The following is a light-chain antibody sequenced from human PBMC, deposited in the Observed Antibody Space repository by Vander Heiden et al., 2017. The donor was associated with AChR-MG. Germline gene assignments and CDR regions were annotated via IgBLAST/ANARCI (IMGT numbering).Light chain of an antibody. CDR1: QSVSTH. J-gene: IGKJ3*01. Sequence: EIVLTQSPVIVSLSLGERATLSCRASQSVSTHLAWYHQKPGQAPRLLIYDASHRATDIPARFSGSGSGTDFTLTITSLEPEDSGVYYCQQRVNWPPGFSFGRGTKVQIK. CDR2: DAS. V-gene: IGKV3-11*01. CDR3: QQRVNWPPGFS.